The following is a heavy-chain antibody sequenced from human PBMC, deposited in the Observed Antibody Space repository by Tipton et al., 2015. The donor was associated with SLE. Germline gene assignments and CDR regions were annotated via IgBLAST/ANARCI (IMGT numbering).Heavy chain of an antibody. CDR1: GGSISSSSYY. D-gene: IGHD6-19*01. CDR3: AWYSSGWYDY. CDR2: IYYSGST. Sequence: TLSLTCTVSGGSISSSSYYWGWIRQPPGKGLEWIGYIYYSGSTNYNPSLKSRVTISVDTSKNQFSLKLSSVTAADTAVYYCAWYSSGWYDYWGQGTLVTVTS. J-gene: IGHJ4*02. V-gene: IGHV4-61*05.